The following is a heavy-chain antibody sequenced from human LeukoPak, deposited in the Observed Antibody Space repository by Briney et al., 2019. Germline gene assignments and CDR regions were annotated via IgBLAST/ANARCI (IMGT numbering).Heavy chain of an antibody. Sequence: GGSLRLSCAASGFTFSSYGMHWVRQAPGKGLEWVALIRYDGSNKYYADSVKGRFTISRDNSKNTLYLQMNSLRAEDTAVYYCAKFGYCSGGSCLDYWGQGTLVTVSS. J-gene: IGHJ4*02. D-gene: IGHD2-15*01. CDR3: AKFGYCSGGSCLDY. CDR2: IRYDGSNK. CDR1: GFTFSSYG. V-gene: IGHV3-30*02.